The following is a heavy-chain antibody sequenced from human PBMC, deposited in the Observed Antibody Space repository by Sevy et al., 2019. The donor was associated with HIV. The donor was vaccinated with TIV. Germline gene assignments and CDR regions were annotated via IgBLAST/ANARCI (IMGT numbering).Heavy chain of an antibody. CDR2: IYSGGST. J-gene: IGHJ4*02. CDR1: GFSVRDNY. Sequence: GGSLRLSCVASGFSVRDNYMTWVRQAPGKGLEWVSLIYSGGSTYYADSVKGRFLISKVSSKNTLFLHMNSLRAGDTAVYYCAGGGEAKDFDYWGRGTLVTVSS. D-gene: IGHD3-16*01. CDR3: AGGGEAKDFDY. V-gene: IGHV3-53*01.